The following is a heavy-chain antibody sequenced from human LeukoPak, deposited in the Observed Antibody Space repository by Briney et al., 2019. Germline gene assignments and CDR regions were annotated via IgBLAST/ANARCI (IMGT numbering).Heavy chain of an antibody. CDR1: GFPFSSYW. V-gene: IGHV3-7*04. Sequence: GGSLRLSCVASGFPFSSYWMTWVRQAPGKGLEWVANIKQDGSKKSYVDSVKGRFTISRDNAKNSLYMQMNSLRAEDTAIYYCTRVGYIDEGIDYWGQGTLVTVSS. CDR2: IKQDGSKK. J-gene: IGHJ4*02. D-gene: IGHD5-24*01. CDR3: TRVGYIDEGIDY.